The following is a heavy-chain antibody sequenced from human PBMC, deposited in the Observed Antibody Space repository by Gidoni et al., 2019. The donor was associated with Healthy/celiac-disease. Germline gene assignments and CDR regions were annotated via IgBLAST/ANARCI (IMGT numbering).Heavy chain of an antibody. CDR3: ARGWKWHRKYYFDY. D-gene: IGHD5-12*01. J-gene: IGHJ4*02. CDR2: IYYSGST. CDR1: AGSISSSSYY. V-gene: IGHV4-39*07. Sequence: QLHLQESGPGLVTPSETLSLPCTVSAGSISSSSYYWGWIRQPPGKGLEWIGSIYYSGSTYYNPSLKSRVTISVDTSKNQFSLKLRSVTAADTAVYYCARGWKWHRKYYFDYWGQGTLVTVSS.